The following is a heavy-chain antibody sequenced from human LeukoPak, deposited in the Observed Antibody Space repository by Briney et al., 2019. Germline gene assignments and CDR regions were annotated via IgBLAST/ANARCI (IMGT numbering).Heavy chain of an antibody. CDR1: GFTLSSYE. CDR3: ARGLPWLGFDY. Sequence: GGSLRLSCAASGFTLSSYEMNWVRQAPGKGLEWVSYISSSGSTIYYADSVKGRFTSSRDNAKNSLYLQMNSLRAEDTAVYYCARGLPWLGFDYWGQGTLVTVSS. J-gene: IGHJ4*02. D-gene: IGHD6-19*01. V-gene: IGHV3-48*03. CDR2: ISSSGSTI.